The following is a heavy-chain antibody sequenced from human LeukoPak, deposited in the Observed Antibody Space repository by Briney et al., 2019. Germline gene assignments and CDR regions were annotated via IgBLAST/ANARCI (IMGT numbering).Heavy chain of an antibody. V-gene: IGHV4-38-2*02. D-gene: IGHD2-2*01. CDR2: IYHSGST. Sequence: SETLSLTCTVSGYSISSGYYWGWIRQPPGKGLEWIGSIYHSGSTYYNPSLKSRVTISVDTSKNQFSLKLSSVTAADTAVYYCARGVYQLLPWGQGTLVTVSS. CDR1: GYSISSGYY. CDR3: ARGVYQLLP. J-gene: IGHJ4*02.